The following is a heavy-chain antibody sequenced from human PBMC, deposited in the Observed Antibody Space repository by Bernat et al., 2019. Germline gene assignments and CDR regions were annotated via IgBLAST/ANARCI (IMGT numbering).Heavy chain of an antibody. CDR3: ARDRLRGYYGSGSHPKSGMDV. Sequence: QVQLVESGGGVVQPGRSLRLSCAASGFTFSSYGMHWVRQAPGKGLEWVAVIWYDGSNKYYADSVKGRFTISRDNSKNTLYLQMNSLSAEDTAVYYCARDRLRGYYGSGSHPKSGMDVWGQGTTVTVSS. V-gene: IGHV3-33*01. J-gene: IGHJ6*02. CDR2: IWYDGSNK. D-gene: IGHD3-10*01. CDR1: GFTFSSYG.